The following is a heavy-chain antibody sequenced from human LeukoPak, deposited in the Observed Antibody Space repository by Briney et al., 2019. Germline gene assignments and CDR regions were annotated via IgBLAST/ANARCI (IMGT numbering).Heavy chain of an antibody. D-gene: IGHD2-2*01. CDR2: ISSSSSTI. V-gene: IGHV3-48*04. Sequence: GGSLRLSCAASGFIFSSYSMNWVRQAPGKGLEWVSYISSSSSTIYYADSVKGRFAISRDNAKNSLYLQMNSLRAEDTAVYYCARLRGYCSSTSCYQFDYWGQGTLVTVSS. CDR1: GFIFSSYS. CDR3: ARLRGYCSSTSCYQFDY. J-gene: IGHJ4*02.